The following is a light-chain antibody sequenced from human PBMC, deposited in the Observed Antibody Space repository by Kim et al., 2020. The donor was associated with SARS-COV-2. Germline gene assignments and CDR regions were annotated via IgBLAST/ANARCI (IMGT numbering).Light chain of an antibody. CDR3: QAWGPGIEV. Sequence: ASVKLTCSLSSRHNISAIAWHQQQPEKGARYLIKVNDDGSHTKGNAIPVRFSGSSSGAERYLTISSLQSEDESDCDCQAWGPGIEVFGGGTKVTVL. CDR1: SRHNISA. CDR2: VNDDGSH. V-gene: IGLV4-69*01. J-gene: IGLJ3*02.